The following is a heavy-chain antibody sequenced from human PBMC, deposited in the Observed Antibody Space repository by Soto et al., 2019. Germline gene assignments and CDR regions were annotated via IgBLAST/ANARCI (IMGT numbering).Heavy chain of an antibody. Sequence: ASVKVSCKASGYTFTGYYMHCVRQAPGQGLEWMGWINPNSGGTNYAQKFQGRVTMTRDTSISTAYMELSRLRSDDTAVYYCARVPVPGSSWYFSYYYYGMDVWGQGTTVTVSS. CDR3: ARVPVPGSSWYFSYYYYGMDV. CDR1: GYTFTGYY. D-gene: IGHD6-13*01. V-gene: IGHV1-2*02. CDR2: INPNSGGT. J-gene: IGHJ6*02.